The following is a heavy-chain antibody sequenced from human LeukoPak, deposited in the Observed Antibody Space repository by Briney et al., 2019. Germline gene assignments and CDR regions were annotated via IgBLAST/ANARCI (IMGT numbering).Heavy chain of an antibody. CDR2: MDPNSGDT. V-gene: IGHV1-2*02. D-gene: IGHD2-15*01. CDR1: GYNFSVYY. Sequence: GASVKVSCKGSGYNFSVYYMHWVRQAPGQGLEWMGWMDPNSGDTIYEPKFQGRVSMTRDTSITTAYMELSSLTFDDSAMYYCATRGGLTPNTLAMWGHGTMVTVSS. CDR3: ATRGGLTPNTLAM. J-gene: IGHJ3*01.